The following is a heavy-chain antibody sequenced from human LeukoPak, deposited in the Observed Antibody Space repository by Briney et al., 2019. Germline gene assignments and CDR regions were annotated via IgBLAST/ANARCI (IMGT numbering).Heavy chain of an antibody. D-gene: IGHD6-19*01. Sequence: GASVTVSCKASGYNFNGYYMHWVRQAPGQGLEWMGWINPNSGGTNYAQKFQGRVTMTRDTSISTAYMELSRLRSDDTAVYYCASDSSGWYYYYYMDVWGKGTTVTISS. V-gene: IGHV1-2*02. CDR1: GYNFNGYY. CDR2: INPNSGGT. J-gene: IGHJ6*03. CDR3: ASDSSGWYYYYYMDV.